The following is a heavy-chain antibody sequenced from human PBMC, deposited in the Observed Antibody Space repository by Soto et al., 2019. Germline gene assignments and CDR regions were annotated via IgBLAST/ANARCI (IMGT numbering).Heavy chain of an antibody. Sequence: GGSLRLSCAASGFTFSSYSMNWVRQAPGKGLEWVSYISSSSSTIYYADSVKGRFTISRDNAKNSLYLQMNSLRAEDTAVYYCARDLEDIVVVPGPYYYYYMDVWGKGTTVTVSS. J-gene: IGHJ6*03. D-gene: IGHD2-2*01. CDR1: GFTFSSYS. CDR3: ARDLEDIVVVPGPYYYYYMDV. CDR2: ISSSSSTI. V-gene: IGHV3-48*01.